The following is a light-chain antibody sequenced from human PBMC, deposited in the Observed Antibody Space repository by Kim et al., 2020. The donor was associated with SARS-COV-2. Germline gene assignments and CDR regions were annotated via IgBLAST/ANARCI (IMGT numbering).Light chain of an antibody. CDR1: QTINNK. V-gene: IGKV3-15*01. Sequence: SPGERAPLSCRASQTINNKLVWYQQKPGQATRLLIYDATTRATGVPARFIGSGSETDFTLTNSSLQSEDFAVYFCQQSNDWPPLTFGQGTKVDIK. CDR3: QQSNDWPPLT. CDR2: DAT. J-gene: IGKJ1*01.